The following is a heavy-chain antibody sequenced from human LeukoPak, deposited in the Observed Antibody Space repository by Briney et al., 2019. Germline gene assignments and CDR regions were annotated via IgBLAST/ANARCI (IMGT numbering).Heavy chain of an antibody. D-gene: IGHD2-2*01. V-gene: IGHV3-13*01. J-gene: IGHJ4*02. Sequence: GGSLRLSCAASGFTFSSYDMHWVRQATGKGLEWVSAIGTAGDTYYPGSVKGRFTISRDNANNSVYLQMNSLRADDTAVYYCAREGSSSWIDYWGQGTLVTVSS. CDR1: GFTFSSYD. CDR2: IGTAGDT. CDR3: AREGSSSWIDY.